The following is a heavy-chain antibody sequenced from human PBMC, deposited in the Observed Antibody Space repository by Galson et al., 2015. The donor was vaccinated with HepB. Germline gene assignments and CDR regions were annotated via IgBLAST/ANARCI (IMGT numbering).Heavy chain of an antibody. CDR3: AKDYSASDYFEY. Sequence: SLRLSCAASGFTFSSYSMNWVRQAPDKGLEWVALISYDGSNKYYADSVKGRFTIARDNSKNTLYLQMNSLRAEDTAVYYCAKDYSASDYFEYWGQGTRVTVSP. V-gene: IGHV3-30*18. CDR2: ISYDGSNK. J-gene: IGHJ4*02. D-gene: IGHD1-26*01. CDR1: GFTFSSYS.